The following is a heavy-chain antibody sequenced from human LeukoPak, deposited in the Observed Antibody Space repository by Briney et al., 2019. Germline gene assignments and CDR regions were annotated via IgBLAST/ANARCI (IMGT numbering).Heavy chain of an antibody. Sequence: GGSLRLSCRASGFNFNIYSMNWVGQAPGKGLEWVSVIRAEGDPTHYTDSVKGRFTISRDNSKNMVYLQMNRLRAEDAAIYYCGKEGDCQDSVCPNKIVVAGYVDHWGQGTLVTVSS. V-gene: IGHV3-23*01. CDR2: IRAEGDPT. CDR3: GKEGDCQDSVCPNKIVVAGYVDH. D-gene: IGHD6-19*01. CDR1: GFNFNIYS. J-gene: IGHJ4*02.